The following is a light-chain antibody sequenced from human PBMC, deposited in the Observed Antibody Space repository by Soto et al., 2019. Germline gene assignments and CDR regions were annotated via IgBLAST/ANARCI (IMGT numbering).Light chain of an antibody. V-gene: IGKV1-39*01. CDR3: QQSYSTPRT. CDR1: QSISSY. Sequence: DIQMTQSPSSLSASVGDRVTITCRASQSISSYLIWYQQKPGKAPKVLIYAASSLQAGVPSRFSGSGSETDFSLTISSLQPEDFSTYYCQQSYSTPRTFGQGTKVDIK. CDR2: AAS. J-gene: IGKJ1*01.